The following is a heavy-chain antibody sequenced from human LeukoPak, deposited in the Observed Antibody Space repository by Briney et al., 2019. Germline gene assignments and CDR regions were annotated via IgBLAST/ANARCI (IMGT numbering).Heavy chain of an antibody. Sequence: SETLSLTCTVSGGSISSGGYYWSWIRQLPGKGLEWIGYIYYSGSTYSNPSLKSRVTISVDTSKNLFSLKLSSVTAADTAVYYCARVYCGGGNCYHFDYWGQGTLVTVSS. V-gene: IGHV4-31*03. D-gene: IGHD2-15*01. CDR1: GGSISSGGYY. J-gene: IGHJ4*02. CDR3: ARVYCGGGNCYHFDY. CDR2: IYYSGST.